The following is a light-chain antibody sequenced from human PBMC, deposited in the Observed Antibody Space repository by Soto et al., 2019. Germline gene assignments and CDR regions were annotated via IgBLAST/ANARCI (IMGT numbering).Light chain of an antibody. CDR1: QDIMNY. CDR3: QQSYAYPRT. CDR2: TAS. V-gene: IGKV1-8*01. J-gene: IGKJ1*01. Sequence: ITSRASQDIMNYLAWYQQKPGKAPKXLIYTASTLQSGVPSRFSVTRSGTESTFVCSGRKSEDRAIYYSQQSYAYPRTFGQGTQVDIK.